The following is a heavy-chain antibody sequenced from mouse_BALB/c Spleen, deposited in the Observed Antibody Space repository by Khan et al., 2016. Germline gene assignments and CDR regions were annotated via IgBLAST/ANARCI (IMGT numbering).Heavy chain of an antibody. J-gene: IGHJ4*01. CDR1: GDSITSGY. CDR3: ARWDGNYGGYAMDY. D-gene: IGHD2-1*01. Sequence: EVKLLESGPSLVKPSQTLSLTCSVTGDSITSGYWNWIRKFPGNKLEYMGYISYSGSTYYNPSLKSRISITRDTSKNQYYLQLNSVTTEDTAAYYGARWDGNYGGYAMDYWGQGTSVTGSS. V-gene: IGHV3-8*02. CDR2: ISYSGST.